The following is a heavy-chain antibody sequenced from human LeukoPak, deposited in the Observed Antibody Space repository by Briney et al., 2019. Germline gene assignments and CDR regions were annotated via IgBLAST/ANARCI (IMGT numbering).Heavy chain of an antibody. V-gene: IGHV3-66*01. J-gene: IGHJ4*02. CDR2: IYSGGST. D-gene: IGHD3-10*01. Sequence: GGSLRLSCAASGFTVSNNYMSWVRQAPGKGLECASIIYSGGSTYYADSVKGRFTISRDNSKNTLYLQMNSLRAEDTAVYYCARALVRGGKIDYWGQGTLVTVSS. CDR3: ARALVRGGKIDY. CDR1: GFTVSNNY.